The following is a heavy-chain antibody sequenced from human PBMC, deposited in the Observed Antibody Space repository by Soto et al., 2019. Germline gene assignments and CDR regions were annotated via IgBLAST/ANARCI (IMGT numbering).Heavy chain of an antibody. D-gene: IGHD3-10*01. CDR3: ARGARRITMVRGVIVPVVGYYYYGMDV. Sequence: SVKVSCKASGGTFSSYAISWVRQAPGQGLEWMGGIIPIFGTANYAQKFQGRVTITADESTSTAYMELSSLRSEDTAVYYCARGARRITMVRGVIVPVVGYYYYGMDVWGQGXTVTVYS. CDR2: IIPIFGTA. J-gene: IGHJ6*02. V-gene: IGHV1-69*13. CDR1: GGTFSSYA.